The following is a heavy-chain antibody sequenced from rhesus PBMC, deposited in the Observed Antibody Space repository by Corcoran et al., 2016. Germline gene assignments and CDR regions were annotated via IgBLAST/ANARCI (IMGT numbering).Heavy chain of an antibody. J-gene: IGHJ4*01. D-gene: IGHD6-25*01. V-gene: IGHV4S19*01. Sequence: QVQLQESGPGLVKPSETLSLTCAVSGGSVSSSNWWSWIRQPPGKGLEWIGYIGGSSGSTYYNPSLKSRVTISTDTSKNQFSRKLSSVTAADTAVYYCARDESLSGSSHYWGQGVLVTVSS. CDR3: ARDESLSGSSHY. CDR2: IGGSSGST. CDR1: GGSVSSSNW.